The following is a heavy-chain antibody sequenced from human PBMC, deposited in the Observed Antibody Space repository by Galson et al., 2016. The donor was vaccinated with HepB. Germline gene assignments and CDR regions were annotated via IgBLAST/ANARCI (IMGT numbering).Heavy chain of an antibody. CDR1: GITFRDHY. D-gene: IGHD3-10*01. Sequence: SLRLSCAASGITFRDHYISWIRQAPGKGLEWISYISNTGNTIYYADSVKGRFTISRDNAKNSVFLQMNSLRAEDMAPYYCATGSNYVIVPGSFEFWGQGTMVTVSS. CDR2: ISNTGNTI. J-gene: IGHJ3*01. CDR3: ATGSNYVIVPGSFEF. V-gene: IGHV3-11*01.